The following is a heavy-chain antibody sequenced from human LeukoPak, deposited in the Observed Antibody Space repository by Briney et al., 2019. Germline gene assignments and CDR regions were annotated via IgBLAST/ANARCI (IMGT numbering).Heavy chain of an antibody. D-gene: IGHD1-26*01. CDR1: GFTFSNYG. CDR2: IPYDGSNK. CDR3: ARDVGATGYFDY. J-gene: IGHJ4*02. Sequence: GGSLRLSCAASGFTFSNYGMHWVRQAPGKGLEWVAFIPYDGSNKYYADSVKGRFTISRDSSKNTLYLQMNSLRAEDTAVYYCARDVGATGYFDYWGQGTLVTVSS. V-gene: IGHV3-30*03.